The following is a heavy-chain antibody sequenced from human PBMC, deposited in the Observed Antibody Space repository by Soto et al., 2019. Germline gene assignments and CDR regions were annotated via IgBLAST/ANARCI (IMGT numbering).Heavy chain of an antibody. V-gene: IGHV1-3*01. D-gene: IGHD4-4*01. CDR2: INAGNGNT. J-gene: IGHJ5*02. CDR1: GYTFTSYA. CDR3: AGWRLQLRRFDP. Sequence: ASVKVSCKASGYTFTSYAMHWVRQAPGQRLEWMGWINAGNGNTKYSQKFQGRVTITRDTSASTAYMELSSLRSEDTAVYYCAGWRLQLRRFDPWSQGTLVTVSS.